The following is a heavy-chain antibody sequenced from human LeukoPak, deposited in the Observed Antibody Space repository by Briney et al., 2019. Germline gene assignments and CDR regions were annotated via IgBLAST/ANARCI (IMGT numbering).Heavy chain of an antibody. V-gene: IGHV4-59*12. CDR1: GGSISSYY. J-gene: IGHJ5*02. CDR2: IYHSGST. CDR3: ASSSSWSEFDP. D-gene: IGHD6-13*01. Sequence: SETLSLTCTVSGGSISSYYWNWIRQPPGKGPEWIGYIYHSGSTYYNPSLKSRVTISVDRSKNQFSLKLSSVTAADTAVYYCASSSSWSEFDPWGQGTLVTVSS.